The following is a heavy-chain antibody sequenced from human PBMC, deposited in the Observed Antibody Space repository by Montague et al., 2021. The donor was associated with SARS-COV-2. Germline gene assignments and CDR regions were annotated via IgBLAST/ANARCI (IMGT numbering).Heavy chain of an antibody. D-gene: IGHD2-2*01. J-gene: IGHJ5*02. CDR2: IYHSGST. CDR3: ARRYCSSTSCPNWFDP. Sequence: SETLSLTCAVSGGSISSSNWWSWVRQPPGKGLEWIGEIYHSGSTXXNPSLKSRVTISVDKSKNQFSLKLSSVTAADTAVYYCARRYCSSTSCPNWFDPWGQGTLATVSS. V-gene: IGHV4-4*02. CDR1: GGSISSSNW.